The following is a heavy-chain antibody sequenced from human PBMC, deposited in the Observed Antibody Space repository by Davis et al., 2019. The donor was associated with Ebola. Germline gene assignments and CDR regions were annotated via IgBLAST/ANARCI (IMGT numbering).Heavy chain of an antibody. V-gene: IGHV3-30*03. D-gene: IGHD3-16*01. Sequence: SLKISCAASGFTFSSYGMHWVRQAPGKGLEWVAVISYDGSNKYYADSVKGRFTISRDNSKNTLYLQMNSLRAEDTAVYYCAIDLLGHWGQGILVTVSS. CDR2: ISYDGSNK. J-gene: IGHJ4*02. CDR1: GFTFSSYG. CDR3: AIDLLGH.